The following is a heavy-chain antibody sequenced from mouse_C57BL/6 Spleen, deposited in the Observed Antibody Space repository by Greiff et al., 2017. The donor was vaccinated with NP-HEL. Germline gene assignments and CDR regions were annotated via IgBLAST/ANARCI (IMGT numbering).Heavy chain of an antibody. Sequence: EVQLVESGGDLVKPGGSLKLSCAASGFTFSSYGMSWVRQTPDKRLEWVATISSGGGYTYYPDSVKGRFTISRDNAKNTLYLQMSSLKSEDTAMYYCARQVPPYAMDYWGQGTSVTVSS. CDR2: ISSGGGYT. CDR1: GFTFSSYG. CDR3: ARQVPPYAMDY. J-gene: IGHJ4*01. V-gene: IGHV5-6*01. D-gene: IGHD5-1*01.